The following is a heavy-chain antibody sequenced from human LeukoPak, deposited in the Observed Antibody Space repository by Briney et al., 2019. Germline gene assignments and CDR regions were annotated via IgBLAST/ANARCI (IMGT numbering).Heavy chain of an antibody. CDR1: GFTFSSYS. CDR2: ISSSGGGT. J-gene: IGHJ4*02. V-gene: IGHV3-23*01. CDR3: AKVMIAFNAFDY. D-gene: IGHD3-22*01. Sequence: GGSLRLSCAASGFTFSSYSMNWVRQAPGKGLEWVSTISSSGGGTFYADSVKGRFTISRDNSKNTLYLQMNSLTVEDTAVYYCAKVMIAFNAFDYWGQGTLVTVSS.